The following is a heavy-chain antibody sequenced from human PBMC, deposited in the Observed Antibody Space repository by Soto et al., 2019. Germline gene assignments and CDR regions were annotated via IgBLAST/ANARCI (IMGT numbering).Heavy chain of an antibody. J-gene: IGHJ4*02. CDR1: GYTFTSFG. D-gene: IGHD3-9*01. V-gene: IGHV1-18*01. CDR3: ARQYDILTGYYLEVGY. CDR2: ITAYSGNT. Sequence: QVQLVQSGAEVKKPGPSVKVSCKASGYTFTSFGISWVRQAPGQGLEWMGWITAYSGNTNYAQNLQGRVTMTTDTSTSTAYMELRSLRSDDTAGYYCARQYDILTGYYLEVGYWGQGTLVTVSS.